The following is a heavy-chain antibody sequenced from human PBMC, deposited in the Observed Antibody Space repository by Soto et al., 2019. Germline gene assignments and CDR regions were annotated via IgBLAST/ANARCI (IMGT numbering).Heavy chain of an antibody. J-gene: IGHJ5*02. V-gene: IGHV3-74*01. CDR3: ARGHGDYANNWFDP. CDR2: INSDGSST. D-gene: IGHD4-17*01. Sequence: GGSLRLSCAASGFTFSSYWMHWVRQAPGKGLVWVSRINSDGSSTSYADSVKGRFTISRDNAKNTLYLQMNSLRAEDMAVYYCARGHGDYANNWFDPWGQGTLVTVSS. CDR1: GFTFSSYW.